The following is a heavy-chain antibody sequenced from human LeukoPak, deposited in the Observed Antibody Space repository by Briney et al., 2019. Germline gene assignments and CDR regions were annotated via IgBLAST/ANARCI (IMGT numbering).Heavy chain of an antibody. Sequence: KPSETLSLTCAVSGGSISSSNWWSWVRQSPGKGLEWIGEIYHSGSTNYNPSLKSRVIISVDKSKNQFSLKLSPVTAADTAVYFCARCSGLHYYYGLDVWGQGTTVTVSS. CDR2: IYHSGST. V-gene: IGHV4-4*02. J-gene: IGHJ6*02. D-gene: IGHD2-8*02. CDR3: ARCSGLHYYYGLDV. CDR1: GGSISSSNW.